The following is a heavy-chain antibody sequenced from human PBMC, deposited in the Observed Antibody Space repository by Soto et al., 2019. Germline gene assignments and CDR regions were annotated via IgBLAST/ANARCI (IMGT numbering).Heavy chain of an antibody. D-gene: IGHD5-18*01. V-gene: IGHV4-39*01. J-gene: IGHJ6*02. CDR1: GGSISSSIYY. CDR2: IYYSGST. Sequence: SETLSLTCTVSGGSISSSIYYWGWIRQPPGKGLEWIGSIYYSGSTYYNPSLKSRVTISVDTSKNQFSLKLSSVTAADTAVYYCASTAMVSGGYYYYYYGMDVWGQGTTVTVSS. CDR3: ASTAMVSGGYYYYYYGMDV.